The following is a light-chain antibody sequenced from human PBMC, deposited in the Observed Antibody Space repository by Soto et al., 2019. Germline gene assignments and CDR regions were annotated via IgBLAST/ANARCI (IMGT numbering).Light chain of an antibody. CDR2: DVS. CDR1: SSEVGGYNY. J-gene: IGLJ2*01. V-gene: IGLV2-14*01. CDR3: SSYSSSSTLV. Sequence: QSALTLPASVSGSPGQSITISCTGTSSEVGGYNYVSWYQQHPGKAPKLMIYDVSNQPSGVSNRFSGSKSGNTASLTISGLQAEDEADYYCSSYSSSSTLVFGGGTKVTVL.